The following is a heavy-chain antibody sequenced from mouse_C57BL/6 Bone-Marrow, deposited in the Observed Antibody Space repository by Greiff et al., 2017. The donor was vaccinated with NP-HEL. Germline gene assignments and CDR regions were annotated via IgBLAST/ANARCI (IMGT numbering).Heavy chain of an antibody. Sequence: EVQLQQSGAELVRPGASVKLSCTASGFNIKDDYMHWVKQRPEQGLEWIGWIDPENGDTEYASKFQGKATITADTSSNTAYLQLSSLTSEDTAVYYCTTPYDCYEYWGQGTTLTVSS. D-gene: IGHD2-3*01. CDR2: IDPENGDT. CDR3: TTPYDCYEY. V-gene: IGHV14-4*01. J-gene: IGHJ2*01. CDR1: GFNIKDDY.